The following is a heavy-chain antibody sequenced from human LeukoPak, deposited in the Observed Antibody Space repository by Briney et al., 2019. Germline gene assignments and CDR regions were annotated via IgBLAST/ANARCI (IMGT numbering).Heavy chain of an antibody. CDR2: INHRGST. V-gene: IGHV4-34*01. CDR3: ARVRVATTKYYFDY. D-gene: IGHD5-12*01. J-gene: IGHJ4*02. Sequence: SETLSLTCAVYGGSFSGYYWSWIRQPLGKGLEWIGEINHRGSTNYNPSLKSRVTISVDTSKNQFSLKLSSVTAADTAVYYCARVRVATTKYYFDYWGQGTLVTVSS. CDR1: GGSFSGYY.